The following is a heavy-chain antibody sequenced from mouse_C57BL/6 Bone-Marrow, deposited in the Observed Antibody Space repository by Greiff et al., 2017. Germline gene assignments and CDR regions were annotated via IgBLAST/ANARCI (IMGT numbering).Heavy chain of an antibody. J-gene: IGHJ2*01. D-gene: IGHD1-1*01. CDR3: TTGIFTTVAPDY. V-gene: IGHV14-4*01. Sequence: LVESGAELVRPGASVKLSCTASGFNIKDDYMHWVKQRPEQGLEWIGWIDPENGDTEYASKFQGKATITADTSSNTAYLQLSSLTSEDTAVYYCTTGIFTTVAPDYWGQGTTLTVSS. CDR1: GFNIKDDY. CDR2: IDPENGDT.